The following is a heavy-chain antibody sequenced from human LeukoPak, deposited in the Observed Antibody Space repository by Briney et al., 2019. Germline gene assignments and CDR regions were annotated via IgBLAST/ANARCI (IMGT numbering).Heavy chain of an antibody. CDR1: GYTFTSYG. CDR3: AKDDFRSHIVATGRGLLSY. CDR2: ISAYNGNT. Sequence: ASVKVSCKASGYTFTSYGISWVRQAPGQGLEWMGWISAYNGNTNYAQKLQGRVTMTTDTSTSTAYMELRSLRSDDTAVYYCAKDDFRSHIVATGRGLLSYWGRGTLVTVSS. D-gene: IGHD5-12*01. V-gene: IGHV1-18*01. J-gene: IGHJ4*02.